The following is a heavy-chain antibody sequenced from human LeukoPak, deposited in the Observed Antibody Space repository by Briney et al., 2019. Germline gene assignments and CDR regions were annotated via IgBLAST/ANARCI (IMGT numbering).Heavy chain of an antibody. Sequence: GGSLRLSCAASGFTFSSYEMNWVRQAPGKGLEWVAFIRYDGSNKYYADSVKGRFTISRDNAKNTLYLQMNSLRAEDTAVYYCAKDLYDSSGYYFDYWGQGTLVTVSS. CDR3: AKDLYDSSGYYFDY. D-gene: IGHD3-22*01. CDR2: IRYDGSNK. V-gene: IGHV3-30*02. J-gene: IGHJ4*02. CDR1: GFTFSSYE.